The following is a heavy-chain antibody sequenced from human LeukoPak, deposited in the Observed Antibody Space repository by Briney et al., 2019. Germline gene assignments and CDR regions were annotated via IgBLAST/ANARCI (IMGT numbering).Heavy chain of an antibody. CDR2: IYDSGST. V-gene: IGHV4-34*01. CDR3: ARDGGGSDC. CDR1: GGSFSGYY. D-gene: IGHD2-15*01. Sequence: SETLSLTCAVYGGSFSGYYWSWIRQPPGKGLEWIGYIYDSGSTYYNPSLKSRVTISVDKSNNHFSLKLSSVTAADTAVYYCARDGGGSDCWGQGTLVTVSS. J-gene: IGHJ4*02.